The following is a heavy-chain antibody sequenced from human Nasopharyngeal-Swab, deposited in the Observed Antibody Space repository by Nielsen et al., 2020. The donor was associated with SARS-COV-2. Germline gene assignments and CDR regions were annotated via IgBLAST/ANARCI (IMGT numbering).Heavy chain of an antibody. CDR2: IETSGGTT. CDR1: GFTFSNYD. V-gene: IGHV3-23*01. D-gene: IGHD5-12*01. J-gene: IGHJ4*02. CDR3: AKDRVIRYST. Sequence: GETLRLSCAASGFTFSNYDMSWVRQAPGKGLGWVSVIETSGGTTFYADSVKGRFPIARDNSKNTLYLQMNSLRAEDTAIYHFAKDRVIRYSTWGQGTLVTVSS.